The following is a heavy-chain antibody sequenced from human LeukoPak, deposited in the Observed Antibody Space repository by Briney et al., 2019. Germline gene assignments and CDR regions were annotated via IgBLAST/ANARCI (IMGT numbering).Heavy chain of an antibody. Sequence: ASVKVSCKTSGYSFIDYYIHWVRQAPGQGLEWMGWINSNSADTNYAQNFQGRVTMTRDTSISTAYMELSRLRSDDTAVYYCARDSGERGSGSYLIAYWGQGTLVTVSS. J-gene: IGHJ4*02. CDR3: ARDSGERGSGSYLIAY. V-gene: IGHV1-2*02. D-gene: IGHD3-10*01. CDR1: GYSFIDYY. CDR2: INSNSADT.